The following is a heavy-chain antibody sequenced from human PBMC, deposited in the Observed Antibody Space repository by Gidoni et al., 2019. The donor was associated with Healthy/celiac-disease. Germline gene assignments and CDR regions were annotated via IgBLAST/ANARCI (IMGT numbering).Heavy chain of an antibody. CDR2: ISWDGGST. D-gene: IGHD5-18*01. CDR3: AKGTKGSGYSYGTTFDY. CDR1: GFTFDDYT. V-gene: IGHV3-43*01. Sequence: EVQLVESGGVVVQPGGSLRLSCAASGFTFDDYTMHWVRQAPGKGLECVSLISWDGGSTYYADSVKGRFTISRDNSKNSLYLQMNSLRTEDTALYYCAKGTKGSGYSYGTTFDYWGQGTLVTVSS. J-gene: IGHJ4*02.